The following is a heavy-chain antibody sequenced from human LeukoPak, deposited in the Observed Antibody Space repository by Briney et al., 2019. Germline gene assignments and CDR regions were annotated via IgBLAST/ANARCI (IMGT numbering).Heavy chain of an antibody. CDR1: GYTFTSYY. CDR2: INPNSGGT. Sequence: ASVKVSCKASGYTFTSYYMHWVQQAPGQGLEWMGWINPNSGGTNYAQKFQGRVTMTRDTSISTAYMELSRLRSDDTAVYYCARDIAAAGMTFDPWGQGTLVTVSS. D-gene: IGHD6-13*01. CDR3: ARDIAAAGMTFDP. V-gene: IGHV1-2*02. J-gene: IGHJ5*02.